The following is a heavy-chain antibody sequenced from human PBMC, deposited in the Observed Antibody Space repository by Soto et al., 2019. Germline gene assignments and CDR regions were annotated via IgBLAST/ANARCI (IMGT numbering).Heavy chain of an antibody. J-gene: IGHJ4*02. CDR3: TRYSPSFQGQVTISADKSISTAYLQWSSLKASDTAMYYCARVLRGAADVFDY. CDR1: GFTFSTAW. D-gene: IGHD3-10*01. V-gene: IGHV3-15*07. CDR2: IKSQVNGGTP. Sequence: GGSLRLACAASGFTFSTAWINWVRQAPGKGLEWVGRIKSQVNGGTPDFAAPVRGRFAISRDESRSMVYLQMNRLKTEDTAVYYCTRYSPSFQGQVTISADKSISTAYLQWSSLKASDTAMYYCARVLRGAADVFDYWGQGTLVTVSS.